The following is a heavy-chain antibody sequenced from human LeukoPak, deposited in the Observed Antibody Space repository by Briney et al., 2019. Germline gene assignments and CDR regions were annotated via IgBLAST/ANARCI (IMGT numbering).Heavy chain of an antibody. Sequence: ESGPTLVKPTQTLTLTCTFSGFSLSTSGVGVGWIRQPPGKALEWLALIYWDDDKRYSPSLKSRLTITKDTSKNQVVLTMTNMDPVNTATYYCAHSHRLNLWFGELDSFDIWGQGTMVTVSS. V-gene: IGHV2-5*02. J-gene: IGHJ3*02. CDR1: GFSLSTSGVG. CDR2: IYWDDDK. CDR3: AHSHRLNLWFGELDSFDI. D-gene: IGHD3-10*01.